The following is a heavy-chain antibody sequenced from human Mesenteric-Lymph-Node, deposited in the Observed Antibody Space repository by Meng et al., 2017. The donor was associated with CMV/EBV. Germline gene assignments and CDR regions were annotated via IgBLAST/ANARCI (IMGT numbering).Heavy chain of an antibody. CDR2: INHSGST. J-gene: IGHJ5*02. Sequence: SETLSLTCAVYGGSFSGYYWSWIRQPPGQGLEWIGEINHSGSTNYNPSLKSRVTISVDTSKNQFSLKLSSVTAADTAVYYCARGLRIFGVVIIPVGGWFDPWGQGTLVTVSS. V-gene: IGHV4-34*01. CDR1: GGSFSGYY. D-gene: IGHD3-3*01. CDR3: ARGLRIFGVVIIPVGGWFDP.